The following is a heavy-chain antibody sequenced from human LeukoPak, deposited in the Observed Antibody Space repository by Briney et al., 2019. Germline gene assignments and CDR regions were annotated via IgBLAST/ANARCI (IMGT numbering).Heavy chain of an antibody. V-gene: IGHV4-61*02. J-gene: IGHJ4*02. Sequence: SETLSLTCTVPGGSISSGSYYWSWIRQPAGKGLEWIGRIYTSGSTNYNPSLKSRVPISVYTSKNQYSLKLSSVTAADTAVYYCARGLYGGYVFDYWGQGTLVTVSS. CDR3: ARGLYGGYVFDY. CDR1: GGSISSGSYY. D-gene: IGHD4-17*01. CDR2: IYTSGST.